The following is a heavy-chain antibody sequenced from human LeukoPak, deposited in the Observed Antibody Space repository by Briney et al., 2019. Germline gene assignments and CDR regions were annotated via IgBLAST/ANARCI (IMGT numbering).Heavy chain of an antibody. CDR2: ISYDGSNK. Sequence: GRSLRLSCAASGFTFSSYAMHWVRQAPGKGLEWVAVISYDGSNKYYADSVKGRFTISRDNSKNTLYLQMNSLRAEDTAVYYCAKDLSSSWSTTMLDYWGQGTLVTVSS. J-gene: IGHJ4*02. V-gene: IGHV3-30*04. CDR1: GFTFSSYA. CDR3: AKDLSSSWSTTMLDY. D-gene: IGHD6-13*01.